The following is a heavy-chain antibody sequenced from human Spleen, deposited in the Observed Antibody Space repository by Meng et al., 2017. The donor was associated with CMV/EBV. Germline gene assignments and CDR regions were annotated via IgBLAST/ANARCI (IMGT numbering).Heavy chain of an antibody. V-gene: IGHV5-51*01. CDR3: ARGWGDYFDTISGFDY. CDR2: IYPGDSVT. CDR1: GYSFPNYC. Sequence: GESLKISCQGSGYSFPNYCIGWVRQMPGKGLEWMGIIYPGDSVTRYSPSFQGQVTFSADKSITTAYLQWSSLKASDTAIYYCARGWGDYFDTISGFDYWGQGTLVTVSS. J-gene: IGHJ4*02. D-gene: IGHD3-22*01.